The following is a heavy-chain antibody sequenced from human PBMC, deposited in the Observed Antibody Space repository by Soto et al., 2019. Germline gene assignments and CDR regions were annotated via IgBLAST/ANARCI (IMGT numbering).Heavy chain of an antibody. V-gene: IGHV3-30*18. J-gene: IGHJ4*01. CDR1: GFIFSNYG. Sequence: QVQLVESGGGVVQPGRSLRLSCAASGFIFSNYGMHWVRQAPGKGLEWVAFISYDGSSEHYADSVKGRFTVSKDNSKNTLFLVVNSLRAEDTAVYYCAKRLDSGSHVGLENWGHGTLVTVSS. CDR3: AKRLDSGSHVGLEN. CDR2: ISYDGSSE. D-gene: IGHD1-26*01.